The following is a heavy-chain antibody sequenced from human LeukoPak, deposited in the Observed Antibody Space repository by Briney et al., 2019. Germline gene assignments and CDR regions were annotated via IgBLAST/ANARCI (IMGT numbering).Heavy chain of an antibody. Sequence: GGSLRLSCAASGFTFSSCWMSWVRQAPGKGLEWVSNIKEDGSEKYYVDSVKGRFTISGDNVKNSLYLQMNSLRAEDTAVYYCARDRSDIVVVPAAQMTDAFDIWGQGTMVTVSS. CDR2: IKEDGSEK. D-gene: IGHD2-2*01. CDR1: GFTFSSCW. CDR3: ARDRSDIVVVPAAQMTDAFDI. V-gene: IGHV3-7*01. J-gene: IGHJ3*02.